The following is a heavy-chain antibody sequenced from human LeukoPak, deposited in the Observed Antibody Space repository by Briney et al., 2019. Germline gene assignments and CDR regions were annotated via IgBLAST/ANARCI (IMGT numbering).Heavy chain of an antibody. CDR2: IRYDGSNK. J-gene: IGHJ3*02. CDR3: AKDSRSVPAAILNDAFDI. Sequence: GGSLRLSCAASGFTFSSYWMSWVRQAPGKGLEWVAFIRYDGSNKYYADSVKGRFTISRDNSKNTLYLQMNSLRAEDTAVYYCAKDSRSVPAAILNDAFDIWGQGTMVTVSS. D-gene: IGHD2-2*02. CDR1: GFTFSSYW. V-gene: IGHV3-30*02.